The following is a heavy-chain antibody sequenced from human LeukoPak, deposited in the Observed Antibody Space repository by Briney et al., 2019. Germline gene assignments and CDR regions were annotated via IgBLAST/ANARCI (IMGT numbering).Heavy chain of an antibody. D-gene: IGHD3-22*01. Sequence: SETLSLTCAVYGGSFSGYYWGWIRQPPGKGLEWIGEINHSGSTNYSPSLKSRVTISVDTSKNQFSLKLSSVTAADTAVYYCANVYYYDSSGPDDAFDIWGQGTMVTVSS. CDR3: ANVYYYDSSGPDDAFDI. J-gene: IGHJ3*02. CDR2: INHSGST. CDR1: GGSFSGYY. V-gene: IGHV4-34*01.